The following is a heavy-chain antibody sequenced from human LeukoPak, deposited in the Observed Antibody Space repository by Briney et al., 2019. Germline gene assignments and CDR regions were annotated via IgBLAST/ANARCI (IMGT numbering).Heavy chain of an antibody. Sequence: MSSEALLLTCCVSGGPIRSGRYYWGRIRQPPGEGLEGIGSCYYSGSTYYNPSLKSRVTISVDTSKNQLSLELSSVTAADTAVYYCARDYQVVPAAMGVWGGGTLVADCS. CDR1: GGPIRSGRYY. CDR2: CYYSGST. V-gene: IGHV4-39*07. CDR3: ARDYQVVPAAMGV. J-gene: IGHJ2*01. D-gene: IGHD2-2*01.